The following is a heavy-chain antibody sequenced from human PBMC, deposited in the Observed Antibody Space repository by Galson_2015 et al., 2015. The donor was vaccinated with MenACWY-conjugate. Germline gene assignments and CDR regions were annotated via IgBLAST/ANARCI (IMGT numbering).Heavy chain of an antibody. Sequence: SLRLSCAASGFSLNKYWMSWVRQPPGKGLEWVANIKQDGSEKYYVDSVKGRFTISRDNAKNSMYLQMHSLRAEDTAVYYCARSFYYGSGGDSWGQGTLVTVSS. CDR3: ARSFYYGSGGDS. J-gene: IGHJ4*02. V-gene: IGHV3-7*03. D-gene: IGHD3-10*01. CDR2: IKQDGSEK. CDR1: GFSLNKYW.